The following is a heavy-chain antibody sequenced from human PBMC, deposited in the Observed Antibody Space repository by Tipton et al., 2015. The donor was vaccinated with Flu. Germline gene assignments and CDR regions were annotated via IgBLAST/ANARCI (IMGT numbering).Heavy chain of an antibody. Sequence: SLRLSCAASGFTFSSYAMHWVRQAPGKGLEWVAVISYDGSNKYYADSVKGRFTISRDNSKNTLYLQMNSLRAEDTAVYYCARSMSGYDWRAYYYYYGMDVWGQGTTVTVSS. V-gene: IGHV3-30-3*01. J-gene: IGHJ6*02. CDR3: ARSMSGYDWRAYYYYYGMDV. CDR2: ISYDGSNK. CDR1: GFTFSSYA. D-gene: IGHD5-12*01.